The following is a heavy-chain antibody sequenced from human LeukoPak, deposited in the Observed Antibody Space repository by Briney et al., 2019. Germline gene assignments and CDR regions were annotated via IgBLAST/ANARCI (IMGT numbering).Heavy chain of an antibody. D-gene: IGHD3-10*01. CDR2: IHYSGTT. CDR3: ARERAAPGSYYYYGMDV. Sequence: SETLSLTCTVSAGSISTYYWNWIRQTPGKGLEWIGYIHYSGTTNYNPSLKSRVTILVVTSKNQFSLRLSSVSAADTAVYYCARERAAPGSYYYYGMDVWGQGTTVTVSS. J-gene: IGHJ6*02. CDR1: AGSISTYY. V-gene: IGHV4-59*01.